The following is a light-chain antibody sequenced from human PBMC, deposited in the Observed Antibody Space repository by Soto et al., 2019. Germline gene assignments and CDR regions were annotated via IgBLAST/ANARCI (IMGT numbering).Light chain of an antibody. CDR1: QVISSY. V-gene: IGKV1-9*01. Sequence: DIHLTQSPSFLSASVGDRVTITCRASQVISSYLAWYQQKPGKAPKLLIYAASTLQSGVPSRFSGSRSGTEFTLTISSLQPEDFATYYCQQLNSYPITFGQGTRLEIK. J-gene: IGKJ5*01. CDR3: QQLNSYPIT. CDR2: AAS.